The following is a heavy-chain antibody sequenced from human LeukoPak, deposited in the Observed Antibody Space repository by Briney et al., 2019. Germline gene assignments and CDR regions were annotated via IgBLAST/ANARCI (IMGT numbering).Heavy chain of an antibody. CDR1: GFTFSSYA. D-gene: IGHD2-15*01. CDR2: ISWNSGSI. Sequence: GGSLRLSCAASGFTFSSYAMSWVRQAPGKGLEWVSGISWNSGSIGYADSVKGRFTISRDNAKNSLYLQMNSLRAEDTALYYCAKDKGSGGSSYGMDVWGQGTTVTVSS. J-gene: IGHJ6*02. CDR3: AKDKGSGGSSYGMDV. V-gene: IGHV3-9*01.